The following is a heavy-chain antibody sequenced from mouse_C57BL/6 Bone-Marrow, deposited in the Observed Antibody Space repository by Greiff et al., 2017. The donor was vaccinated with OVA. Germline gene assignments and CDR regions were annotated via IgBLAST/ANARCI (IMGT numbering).Heavy chain of an antibody. D-gene: IGHD2-12*01. V-gene: IGHV5-6*01. CDR1: GFTFSSYG. Sequence: VQLQQSGGDLVKPGGSLKLSCAASGFTFSSYGMSWVRQTPDKRLEWVATISSGGSYTYYPDSVKGRFTISRDNAKNTLYLQMSSLKSEDTAMYYCASPDSYYRAYWGQGTLVTVSA. J-gene: IGHJ3*01. CDR2: ISSGGSYT. CDR3: ASPDSYYRAY.